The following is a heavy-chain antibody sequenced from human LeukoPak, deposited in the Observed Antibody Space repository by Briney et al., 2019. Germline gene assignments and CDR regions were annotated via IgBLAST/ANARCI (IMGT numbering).Heavy chain of an antibody. CDR1: GGSISSSSYY. D-gene: IGHD3-22*01. J-gene: IGHJ4*02. CDR3: ARRASNYYDSSGPPGY. Sequence: SETLSLTCTVSGGSISSSSYYWGWIRQPPGKGLEWIGSINYSGSTYYNPSLKSRVTISVDTSKNQFSLKLSSVTAADTAVYYCARRASNYYDSSGPPGYWGQGTLVTVSS. CDR2: INYSGST. V-gene: IGHV4-39*01.